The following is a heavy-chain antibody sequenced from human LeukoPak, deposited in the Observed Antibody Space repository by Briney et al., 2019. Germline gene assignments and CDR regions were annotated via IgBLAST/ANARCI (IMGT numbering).Heavy chain of an antibody. CDR2: ISSSSSYI. V-gene: IGHV3-21*01. D-gene: IGHD3-22*01. CDR3: APRIYYYDSSGYYTHNYNWFDP. J-gene: IGHJ5*02. CDR1: GFTFSSYS. Sequence: PGGSLRLYCAASGFTFSSYSMNWDRQAPGKGLEWVSSISSSSSYIYYADSVKGRFTISRDNAKNSLYLQMNSLRAEDTAVYYCAPRIYYYDSSGYYTHNYNWFDPWGQGTLVTVSS.